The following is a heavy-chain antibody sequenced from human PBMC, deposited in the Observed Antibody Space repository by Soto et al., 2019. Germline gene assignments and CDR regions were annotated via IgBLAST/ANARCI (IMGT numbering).Heavy chain of an antibody. CDR3: AKRGGSYFEGLYYYGMDV. V-gene: IGHV3-30*18. D-gene: IGHD1-26*01. CDR2: ISYDGSNK. J-gene: IGHJ6*02. CDR1: GFTFSSYG. Sequence: QVQLVESGGGVVQPGRSLRLSCAASGFTFSSYGMHWVRQAPGKGLEWVAVISYDGSNKYYADSVKGRFTISRDNSKNTLYLQMTSLRAEDTAVYYCAKRGGSYFEGLYYYGMDVWGQGTTVTVSS.